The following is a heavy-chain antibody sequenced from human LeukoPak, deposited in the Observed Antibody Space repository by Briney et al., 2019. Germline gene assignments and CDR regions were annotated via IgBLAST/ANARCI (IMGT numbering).Heavy chain of an antibody. D-gene: IGHD3-3*02. CDR1: GFTLSGYW. V-gene: IGHV3-74*01. CDR3: ASPVSTWAFDY. CDR2: INSDGSST. J-gene: IGHJ4*02. Sequence: PGGSLRLSCAASGFTLSGYWMHWVRQAPGKGLVWVSRINSDGSSTSYADSVKGRFTISRDNAKNTLYLQMNSLRAEDTAVYYCASPVSTWAFDYWGQGTLVTVSS.